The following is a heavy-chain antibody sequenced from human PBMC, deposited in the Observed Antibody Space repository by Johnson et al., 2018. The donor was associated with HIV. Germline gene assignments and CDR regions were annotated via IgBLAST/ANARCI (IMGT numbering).Heavy chain of an antibody. CDR1: GFTFSNYW. D-gene: IGHD5-24*01. CDR3: ARACRDGYTCDVFDI. V-gene: IGHV3-7*02. J-gene: IGHJ3*02. Sequence: VQLVESGGGLAQPGGSLRLSCIASGFTFSNYWMSWVRQAPGQGLEWVANIKEDGNDEYYVDSLRGRFTISRDNSKNTLYLQSNSLRAEDTAVYYCARACRDGYTCDVFDIWGQGTLVTVSS. CDR2: IKEDGNDE.